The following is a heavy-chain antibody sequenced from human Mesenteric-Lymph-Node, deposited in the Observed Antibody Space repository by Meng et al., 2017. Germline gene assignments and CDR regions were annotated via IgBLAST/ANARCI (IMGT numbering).Heavy chain of an antibody. CDR1: GFTFDDYG. CDR2: INWNGGST. CDR3: ARVSGYDYHYYYYGMDV. V-gene: IGHV3-20*04. Sequence: GGSLRLSCAASGFTFDDYGMSWVRQAPGKGLEWVSGINWNGGSTGYADSVKGRFTISRDNAKNSLYLQMNSLRAEDTALYYCARVSGYDYHYYYYGMDVWGQGNTVT. D-gene: IGHD5-12*01. J-gene: IGHJ6*02.